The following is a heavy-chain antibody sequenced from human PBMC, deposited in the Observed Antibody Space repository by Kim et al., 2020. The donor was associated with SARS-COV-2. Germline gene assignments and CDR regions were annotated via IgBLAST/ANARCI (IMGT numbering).Heavy chain of an antibody. CDR3: AKDGIAARPKSYYYYYYMDV. D-gene: IGHD6-6*01. J-gene: IGHJ6*03. Sequence: GGSLRLSCAASGFTFGDYAMHWVRQAPGKGLEWVSGISWNSGSIGYADSVKGRFTISRDNAKNSLYLQMNSLRAEDTALYYCAKDGIAARPKSYYYYYYMDVWGKGTTVTVSS. V-gene: IGHV3-9*01. CDR1: GFTFGDYA. CDR2: ISWNSGSI.